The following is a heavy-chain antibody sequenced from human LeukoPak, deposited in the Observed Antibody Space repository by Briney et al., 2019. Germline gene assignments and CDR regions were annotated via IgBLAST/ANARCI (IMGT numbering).Heavy chain of an antibody. Sequence: GTSLRLSCAASGFTFRSYGIHWVRQAPGKGLEWVAMISFDGTNKHYADSVKGRFTISRDNSKNTLYLQMNSLRAEDTAVYYCAKDFHMVRGIISTLDYWGQGTLVTVSS. D-gene: IGHD3-10*01. CDR2: ISFDGTNK. V-gene: IGHV3-30*18. CDR1: GFTFRSYG. CDR3: AKDFHMVRGIISTLDY. J-gene: IGHJ4*02.